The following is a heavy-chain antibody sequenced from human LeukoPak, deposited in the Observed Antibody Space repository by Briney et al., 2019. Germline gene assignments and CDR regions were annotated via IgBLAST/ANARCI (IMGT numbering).Heavy chain of an antibody. CDR2: ISYDGSNK. V-gene: IGHV3-30*18. D-gene: IGHD5-18*01. CDR3: AKDLQLFRLDTAMAESDY. J-gene: IGHJ4*02. Sequence: PGGSLRLSCAASGFTFSSYGMHWVRQAPGKGLEWVAVISYDGSNKYYADSVKGRFTISRDNSKNTLYLQMNSLRAEDTAVYYCAKDLQLFRLDTAMAESDYWGQGTLVTVSS. CDR1: GFTFSSYG.